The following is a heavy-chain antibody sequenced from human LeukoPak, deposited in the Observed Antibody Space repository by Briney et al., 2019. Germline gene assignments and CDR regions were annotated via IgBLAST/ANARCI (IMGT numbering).Heavy chain of an antibody. D-gene: IGHD2-15*01. CDR2: TYYRSKWYN. V-gene: IGHV6-1*01. Sequence: SQTLSLTCAISGDSISSNSAAWNGIRQSPSRGLEWLGRTYYRSKWYNDYALSVESRITINPDTSKNQFSLQLNSVTPEDTAVYYCAREVVAGDDAFDIWGQGTMVTVSS. J-gene: IGHJ3*02. CDR3: AREVVAGDDAFDI. CDR1: GDSISSNSAA.